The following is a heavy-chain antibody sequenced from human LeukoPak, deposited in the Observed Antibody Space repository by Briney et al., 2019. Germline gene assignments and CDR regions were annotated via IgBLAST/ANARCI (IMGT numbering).Heavy chain of an antibody. D-gene: IGHD3-16*01. CDR3: AKGGSPGYYYYYYYMDV. Sequence: GGSLRLSCAASGFTFSDYYMSWIRQAPGKGLEWVSYISSSGSTIYYADSVKGRFTISRDNAKNSLYLQMNSLRAEDTAAYYCAKGGSPGYYYYYYYMDVWGKGTTVTISS. CDR1: GFTFSDYY. CDR2: ISSSGSTI. V-gene: IGHV3-11*01. J-gene: IGHJ6*03.